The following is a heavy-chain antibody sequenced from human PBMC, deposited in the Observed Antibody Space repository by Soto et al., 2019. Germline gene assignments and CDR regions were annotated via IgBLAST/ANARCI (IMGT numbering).Heavy chain of an antibody. D-gene: IGHD6-13*01. V-gene: IGHV3-33*01. CDR2: IWHDGGNE. CDR3: ARDPPTNSWYRFDL. J-gene: IGHJ2*01. CDR1: GFTFSSYG. Sequence: QVQLVESGGGVVQPGRSLRLSCAASGFTFSSYGMHWVRQAPGKGLEWVAVIWHDGGNEYYADSVKGRFTISRDNSKNTLYLRMNSLRAEDTAVYYCARDPPTNSWYRFDLWGRGTLVTVSS.